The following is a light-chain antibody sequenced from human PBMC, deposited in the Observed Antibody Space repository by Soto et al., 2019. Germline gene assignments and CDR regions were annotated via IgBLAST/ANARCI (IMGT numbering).Light chain of an antibody. CDR1: QSVSSY. CDR2: DAS. CDR3: QQRSNGPLT. V-gene: IGKV3-11*01. Sequence: ETVLTQSPATLSLSPGERATLTCRASQSVSSYLAWYQQKPGQAPRLLISDASNRATGIPARFSGSGSGTDFTLPISSLEPEDFAVYYCQQRSNGPLTFGGGTKVEIK. J-gene: IGKJ4*01.